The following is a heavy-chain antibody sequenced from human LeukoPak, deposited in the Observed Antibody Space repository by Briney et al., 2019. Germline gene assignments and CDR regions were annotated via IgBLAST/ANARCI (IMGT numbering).Heavy chain of an antibody. V-gene: IGHV3-15*01. CDR2: IKSKTDGGTT. CDR1: GFTFSSYG. CDR3: TTGVVVIPQDY. J-gene: IGHJ4*02. D-gene: IGHD3-22*01. Sequence: GGSLRLSCAASGFTFSSYGMHWVRQAPGKGLEWVGRIKSKTDGGTTDYAAPVKGRFTISRDDSKNTLYLQMNSLKTEDTAVYYCTTGVVVIPQDYWGQGTLVTVSS.